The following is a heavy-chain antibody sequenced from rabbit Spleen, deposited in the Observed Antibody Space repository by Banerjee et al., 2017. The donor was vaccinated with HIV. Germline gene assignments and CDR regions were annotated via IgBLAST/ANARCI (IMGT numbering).Heavy chain of an antibody. J-gene: IGHJ4*01. D-gene: IGHD1-1*01. CDR3: ARDLVGVIGWNFYL. CDR1: GVSLNDKDV. V-gene: IGHV1S40*01. CDR2: INIVTGKS. Sequence: QSLEESGGDLVKPGASLTLTCTASGVSLNDKDVMCWVRQAPGKGLEWIACINIVTGKSVYANWAEGRFIMSRTSSTTVTLRMTSLTAADTATYFCARDLVGVIGWNFYLWGQGTLVTVS.